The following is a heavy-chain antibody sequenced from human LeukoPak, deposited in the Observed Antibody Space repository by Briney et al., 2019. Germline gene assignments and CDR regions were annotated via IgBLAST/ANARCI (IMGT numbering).Heavy chain of an antibody. CDR3: ARDHLFYDSSGYYYVDY. D-gene: IGHD3-22*01. Sequence: PSETLSLTCTVSGYSISSGYYWGWLRQPPGKGLEWIGNIYHSGSTYYNPSLKSRVTISVDTSKNQFSLKLSSVTAADTAVYYCARDHLFYDSSGYYYVDYWGQGTLVTVSS. J-gene: IGHJ4*02. V-gene: IGHV4-38-2*02. CDR2: IYHSGST. CDR1: GYSISSGYY.